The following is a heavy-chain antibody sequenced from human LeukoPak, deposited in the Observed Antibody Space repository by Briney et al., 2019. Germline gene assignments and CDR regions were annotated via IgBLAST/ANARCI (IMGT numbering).Heavy chain of an antibody. CDR3: ARDERLLSFLK. D-gene: IGHD3-3*01. CDR1: GFTFSDYY. Sequence: GGSLRLSCGASGFTFSDYYMSWIRQAPGKGLEWVSYISGSGSTTYYADSVKGRFTISRDNSKNTLYLQMNSLRAEDTAIYYCARDERLLSFLKWGQGTLVTVSS. J-gene: IGHJ4*02. V-gene: IGHV3-11*01. CDR2: ISGSGSTT.